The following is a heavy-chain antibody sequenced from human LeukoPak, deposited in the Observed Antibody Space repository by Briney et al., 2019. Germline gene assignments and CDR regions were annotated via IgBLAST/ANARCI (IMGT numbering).Heavy chain of an antibody. CDR3: ARRVYCSSSSCSHFDY. J-gene: IGHJ4*02. D-gene: IGHD2-2*01. CDR2: INPNGGST. V-gene: IGHV1-46*01. CDR1: GYTFSNYG. Sequence: ASVKVSCKASGYTFSNYGITWVRQAPGQGLEWMGIINPNGGSTTYAQKFQGRVTMTRDTSTSTVYMELSSLGSEDTAVYFCARRVYCSSSSCSHFDYWGQGTPVTVSS.